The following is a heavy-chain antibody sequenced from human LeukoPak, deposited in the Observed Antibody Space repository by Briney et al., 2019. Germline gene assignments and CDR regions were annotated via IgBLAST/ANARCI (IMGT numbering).Heavy chain of an antibody. CDR3: ARDRLGGYFDY. CDR1: GGSISSGDYY. J-gene: IGHJ4*02. D-gene: IGHD3-16*01. V-gene: IGHV4-30-4*01. CDR2: IYYSGST. Sequence: SQTLSLTCTVSGGSISSGDYYWSWIRQPPGKGLEWIGYIYYSGSTYYNPSLKSGVTISVDTSKNQFSLKLSSVTAADTAVYYCARDRLGGYFDYWGQGTLVTVSS.